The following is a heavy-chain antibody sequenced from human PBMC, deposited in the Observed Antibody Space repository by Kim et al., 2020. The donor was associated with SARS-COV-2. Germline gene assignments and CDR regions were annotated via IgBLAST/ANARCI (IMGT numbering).Heavy chain of an antibody. CDR1: GFTFSDHY. D-gene: IGHD1-26*01. J-gene: IGHJ6*02. Sequence: GGSLRLSCAVSGFTFSDHYMDWVRQAPGKGLEWVGRTRNKAKSYTTEYAASVKGRFTISRDDSKNSLYLQMNSLKTEDTAVYYCARTQKNIIVGAPHYGMDVWGQGTTVTVSS. V-gene: IGHV3-72*01. CDR2: TRNKAKSYTT. CDR3: ARTQKNIIVGAPHYGMDV.